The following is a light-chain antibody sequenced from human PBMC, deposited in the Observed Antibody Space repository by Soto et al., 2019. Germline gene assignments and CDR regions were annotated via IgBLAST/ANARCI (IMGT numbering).Light chain of an antibody. CDR2: DAS. Sequence: EIVLTQSPATLSLSPGERATLSCRTSQSVSNFLAWYQQKPGQAPRLLIYDASKRATGIPVRFSGSGSGTDFTLTISSLEPEDYAVYYYQQRSNWLPTFGQGTRLEIK. CDR3: QQRSNWLPT. V-gene: IGKV3-11*01. CDR1: QSVSNF. J-gene: IGKJ5*01.